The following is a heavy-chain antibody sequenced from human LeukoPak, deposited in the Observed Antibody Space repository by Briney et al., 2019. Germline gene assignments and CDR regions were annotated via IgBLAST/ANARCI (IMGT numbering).Heavy chain of an antibody. Sequence: SVKVSCKASGGTFSSYAISWVRQAPGQGLEWMGGIIPIFGTANYAQKFQGRVTITADESTSTAHMELSSLRSEDTAVYYCARRPTNGYYYDYWGQGTLVTVSS. V-gene: IGHV1-69*13. J-gene: IGHJ4*02. CDR3: ARRPTNGYYYDY. CDR2: IIPIFGTA. D-gene: IGHD3-22*01. CDR1: GGTFSSYA.